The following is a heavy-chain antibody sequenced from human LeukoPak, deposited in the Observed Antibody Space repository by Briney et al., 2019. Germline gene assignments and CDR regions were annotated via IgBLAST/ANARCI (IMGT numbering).Heavy chain of an antibody. CDR2: INPNSGGA. V-gene: IGHV1-2*02. J-gene: IGHJ4*02. CDR3: AWFGGQYLAQNFDY. Sequence: ASVKVSCKASGYTFTGYYMHWVRQAPGQGREWMGWINPNSGGANYSQKFQGRVTMTTATSTTTAYMELSRLRSDDMAVYYCAWFGGQYLAQNFDYWGQGTLVTVSS. CDR1: GYTFTGYY. D-gene: IGHD3-10*01.